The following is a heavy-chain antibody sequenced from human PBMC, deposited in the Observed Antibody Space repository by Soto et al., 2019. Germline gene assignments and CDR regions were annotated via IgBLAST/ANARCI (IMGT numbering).Heavy chain of an antibody. Sequence: GGSLRLSCAASGFTFTNYCIHWVRQTPGKGLEWVAVISYDGRNQYYADSVKGRFTISKDISKNMVYLQMNRLIAEDTAVYYCAKDYRGSSKVFAFCGQGTLVT. J-gene: IGHJ3*01. CDR1: GFTFTNYC. CDR3: AKDYRGSSKVFAF. CDR2: ISYDGRNQ. D-gene: IGHD2-2*01. V-gene: IGHV3-30*18.